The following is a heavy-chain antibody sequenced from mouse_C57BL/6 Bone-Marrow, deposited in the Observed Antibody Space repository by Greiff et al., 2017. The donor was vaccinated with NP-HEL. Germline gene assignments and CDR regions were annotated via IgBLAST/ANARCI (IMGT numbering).Heavy chain of an antibody. CDR2: IRNKANNHAT. J-gene: IGHJ4*01. Sequence: EVKLMESGGGLVQPGGSMKLSCAASGFTFSDAWMDWVRQSPEKGLEWVAEIRNKANNHATYYAESVKGRFTISRDDSKSSVYLQMNSLRAEDTGIYYCTLRITTVVATDAMDYWGQGTSVTVSS. CDR1: GFTFSDAW. CDR3: TLRITTVVATDAMDY. V-gene: IGHV6-6*01. D-gene: IGHD1-1*01.